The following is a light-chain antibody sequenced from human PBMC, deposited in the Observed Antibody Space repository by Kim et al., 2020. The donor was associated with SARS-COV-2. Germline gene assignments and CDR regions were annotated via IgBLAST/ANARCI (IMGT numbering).Light chain of an antibody. V-gene: IGLV1-40*01. Sequence: QSVLTQPPSVSGAPGQTVTISCTGSSSNIGAGYDVQWYQQVPGTAPKLLIYGINNRPSGVPDRFSGSKSGTSASLAITGLQAEDEADYYCQSYESSLSGWKVFGGGTQLTVL. CDR1: SSNIGAGYD. CDR3: QSYESSLSGWKV. CDR2: GIN. J-gene: IGLJ3*02.